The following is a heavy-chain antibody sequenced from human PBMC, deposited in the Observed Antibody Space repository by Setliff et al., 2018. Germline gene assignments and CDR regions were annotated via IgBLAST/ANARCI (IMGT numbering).Heavy chain of an antibody. CDR2: INAGNGNT. D-gene: IGHD3-10*01. V-gene: IGHV1-3*01. CDR3: AREGLTLVRGATSWFDP. Sequence: GASVKVSCKASGYTFTSYAMHWVRQAPGQRLEWMGWINAGNGNTKYSQKFQGRVTITRDTSASTAYMELSGLRSEDTAVYYCAREGLTLVRGATSWFDPWGQGTL. J-gene: IGHJ5*02. CDR1: GYTFTSYA.